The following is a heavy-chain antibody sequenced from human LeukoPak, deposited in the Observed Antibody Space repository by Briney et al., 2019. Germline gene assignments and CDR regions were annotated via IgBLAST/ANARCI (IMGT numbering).Heavy chain of an antibody. CDR1: GYTFTSYG. J-gene: IGHJ5*02. Sequence: ASVKVSCKASGYTFTSYGISWVRQAPGQGLEWMGWISAYNGNTNYAQKLQGRVTMTTDTSTSTAYMELRSLRSDDTAVYYCARRGYDFWSGYSNWFDPWGQGTLVTVSS. D-gene: IGHD3-3*01. CDR3: ARRGYDFWSGYSNWFDP. V-gene: IGHV1-18*01. CDR2: ISAYNGNT.